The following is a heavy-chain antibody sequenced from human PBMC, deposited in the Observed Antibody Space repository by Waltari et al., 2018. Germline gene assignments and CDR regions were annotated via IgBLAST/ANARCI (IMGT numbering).Heavy chain of an antibody. CDR3: ARPFRSGWYDGSFDV. V-gene: IGHV3-7*04. CDR1: GFTFSSYW. D-gene: IGHD6-19*01. CDR2: IKQDGSEK. J-gene: IGHJ3*01. Sequence: EVQLVESGGGLVQPGGSLRLSCAASGFTFSSYWMTWVRQAPGKGLEWVANIKQDGSEKSDVDSVKGRFLMSRDNAKNSLSLQMNSLKAEDTAVYYCARPFRSGWYDGSFDVWGQGTMVTVSS.